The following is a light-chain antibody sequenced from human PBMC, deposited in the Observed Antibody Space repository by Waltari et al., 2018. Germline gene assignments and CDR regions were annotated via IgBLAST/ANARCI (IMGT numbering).Light chain of an antibody. CDR3: QSYDNDNVV. CDR2: EDY. Sequence: FILTQTHSVSESPGKTVTLSCTRSPGRIGRSSVQWYQQRPGSAPTTVIYEDYQRPPGVPERFSGSIDSSSNSAYVTISGLKPEDEADYYCQSYDNDNVVFGGGTRLTVL. V-gene: IGLV6-57*03. J-gene: IGLJ3*02. CDR1: PGRIGRSS.